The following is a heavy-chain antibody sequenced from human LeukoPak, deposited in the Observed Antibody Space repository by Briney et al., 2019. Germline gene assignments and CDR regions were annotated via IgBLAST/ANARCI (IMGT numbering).Heavy chain of an antibody. CDR2: ISSSSSYI. D-gene: IGHD6-19*01. CDR1: GFTFSSYS. Sequence: GGSLRLSCAASGFTFSSYSMNWVRQDPGKGLEWVSSISSSSSYIYYADSVKGRFTISRDNAKNSLYLQMNSLRAEDTAVYYCARDRDSSGWYGYYFDYWGQGTLVTVSS. V-gene: IGHV3-21*01. J-gene: IGHJ4*02. CDR3: ARDRDSSGWYGYYFDY.